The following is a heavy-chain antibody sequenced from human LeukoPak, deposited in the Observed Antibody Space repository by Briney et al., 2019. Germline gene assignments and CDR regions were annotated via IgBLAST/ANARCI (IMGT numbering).Heavy chain of an antibody. V-gene: IGHV4-39*01. D-gene: IGHD7-27*01. Sequence: PSETLSLTCTVSGGSISSSSYYWVWIRQPPGKGLEWIGSIYYSGSTYYNPSLKSRVTISVDTSKNQFSLKLSSVTAADTAVYYCAIGLGNAFDIWGQRTMVTVSS. J-gene: IGHJ3*02. CDR3: AIGLGNAFDI. CDR1: GGSISSSSYY. CDR2: IYYSGST.